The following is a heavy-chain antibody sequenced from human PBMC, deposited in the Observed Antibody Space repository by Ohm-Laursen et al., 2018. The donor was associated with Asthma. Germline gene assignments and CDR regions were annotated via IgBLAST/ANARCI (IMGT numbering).Heavy chain of an antibody. Sequence: GTLSLTCAVSGASITRNFWGWIRQSPGKGLEWIGSMYYIGSPKYNPSLESRVTMSVDTSKNQFSLRLSSLTAADTAVYYCARDTVNAFENWCQGLMVTVSS. J-gene: IGHJ3*02. D-gene: IGHD4-17*01. CDR1: GASITRNF. V-gene: IGHV4-59*01. CDR3: ARDTVNAFEN. CDR2: MYYIGSP.